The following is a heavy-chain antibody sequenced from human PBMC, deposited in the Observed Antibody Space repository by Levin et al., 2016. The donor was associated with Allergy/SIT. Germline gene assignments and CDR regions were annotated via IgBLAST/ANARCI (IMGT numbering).Heavy chain of an antibody. Sequence: GGSLRLSCAASGFTFSSYGMHWVRQAPGKGLEWVAVISYDGSNKYYADSVKGRFTISRDNSKNTLYLQMNSLRAEDTAVYYCAKAQNRIQLGIGYYYYGMDVWGQGTTVTVSS. J-gene: IGHJ6*02. CDR1: GFTFSSYG. D-gene: IGHD5-18*01. V-gene: IGHV3-30*18. CDR3: AKAQNRIQLGIGYYYYGMDV. CDR2: ISYDGSNK.